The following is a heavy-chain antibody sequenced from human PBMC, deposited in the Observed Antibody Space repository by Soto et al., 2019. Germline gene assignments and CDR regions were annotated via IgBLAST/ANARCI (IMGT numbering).Heavy chain of an antibody. J-gene: IGHJ6*01. D-gene: IGHD6-13*01. CDR2: IDPSDSYT. CDR1: GCSIAGYW. CDR3: ARLTIAAAGTLYYSGMDV. Sequence: GVPIRIRYRGAGCSIAGYWISRVRKMQGKGLEWMGRIDPSDSYTNYSPSFQGHVTISADKSISTAYLQWSSLKASDTAMYYCARLTIAAAGTLYYSGMDVWGQGTTVTVPS. V-gene: IGHV5-10-1*01.